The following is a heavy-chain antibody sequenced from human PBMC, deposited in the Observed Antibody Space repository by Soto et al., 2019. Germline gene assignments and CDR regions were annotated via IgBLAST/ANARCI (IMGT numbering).Heavy chain of an antibody. Sequence: EVQLVESGGGLVQPGRSLRLSCEGSGFTFGDYAMHWVRQAPGKGLEWVSGISWKSDNIAYAGSVKGRFTISRDNAKSSLYLQRSRLRAEDTAFYDCAKDIGVDCSGGSCYPSWGQGTLVTVSS. V-gene: IGHV3-9*01. CDR2: ISWKSDNI. J-gene: IGHJ4*02. D-gene: IGHD2-15*01. CDR3: AKDIGVDCSGGSCYPS. CDR1: GFTFGDYA.